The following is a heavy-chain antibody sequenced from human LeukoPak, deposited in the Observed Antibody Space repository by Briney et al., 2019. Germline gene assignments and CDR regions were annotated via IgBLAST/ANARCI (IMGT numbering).Heavy chain of an antibody. Sequence: PSETLSLTCAVYGGSFSGYYWSWIRQPPGKGLEWIGEINHSGSTNYNPSLKSRVTISVDTSKNQFSLKLSSVTAADTAVYYRARGRRLDAYYYYYMDVWGKGTTVTVSS. D-gene: IGHD3-22*01. CDR2: INHSGST. CDR3: ARGRRLDAYYYYYMDV. J-gene: IGHJ6*03. V-gene: IGHV4-34*01. CDR1: GGSFSGYY.